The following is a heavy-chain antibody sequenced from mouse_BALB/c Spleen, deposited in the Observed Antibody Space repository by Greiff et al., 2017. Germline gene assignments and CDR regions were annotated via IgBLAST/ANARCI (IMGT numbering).Heavy chain of an antibody. CDR3: ARSYGSSDYFDY. CDR1: GYSFTSYW. J-gene: IGHJ2*01. D-gene: IGHD1-1*01. CDR2: IDPSDSET. V-gene: IGHV1S127*01. Sequence: QVHVKQSGPQLVRPGASVKISCKASGYSFTSYWMHWVKQRPGQGLEWIGMIDPSDSETRLNQKFKDKATLTVDKSSSTAYMQLSSPTSEDSAVYYCARSYGSSDYFDYWGQGTTLTVSS.